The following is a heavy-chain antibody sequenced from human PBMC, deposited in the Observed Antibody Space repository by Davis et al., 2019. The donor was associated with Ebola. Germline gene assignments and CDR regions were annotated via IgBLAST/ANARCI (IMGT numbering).Heavy chain of an antibody. D-gene: IGHD6-6*01. Sequence: GESLKISCKGSGYTFTKFWIAWVRQMPEKGLECMGIIDPNDSDIRYSPSFQGQVTISADKSISTAYLQWSSLKASDTAMYYCARPPLEYSSSSAPWGQGTLVTVSS. J-gene: IGHJ5*02. CDR1: GYTFTKFW. CDR2: IDPNDSDI. V-gene: IGHV5-51*01. CDR3: ARPPLEYSSSSAP.